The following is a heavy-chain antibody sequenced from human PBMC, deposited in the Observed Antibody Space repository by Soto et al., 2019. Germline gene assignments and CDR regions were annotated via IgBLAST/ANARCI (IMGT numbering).Heavy chain of an antibody. CDR3: AREEYYYDSSGPGVYGMDV. D-gene: IGHD3-22*01. CDR2: IYYSGST. V-gene: IGHV4-61*01. Sequence: SETLSLTCTVSGGSVSSGSYYWSWIRQPPGKGLEWIGYIYYSGSTNYNPSLKSRVTISVDTSKNQFSLKLSSVTAADTAVYYCAREEYYYDSSGPGVYGMDVWGQGTTVTVSS. J-gene: IGHJ6*02. CDR1: GGSVSSGSYY.